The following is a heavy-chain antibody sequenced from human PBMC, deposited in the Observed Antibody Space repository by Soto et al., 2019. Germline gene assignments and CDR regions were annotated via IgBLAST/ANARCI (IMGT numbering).Heavy chain of an antibody. D-gene: IGHD6-13*01. J-gene: IGHJ3*02. Sequence: QVQLVESGGGVVQPGRSLRLSCAASRFTFSSYGMHWVRQAPGKGLEWVALIWYDGSDKFYADSVKGRFTISRDNSKNPLYLQMNSLRAEDTAVYYCARGSSYSSSWGHAFDIWGQGTMVTVSS. CDR1: RFTFSSYG. CDR2: IWYDGSDK. CDR3: ARGSSYSSSWGHAFDI. V-gene: IGHV3-33*01.